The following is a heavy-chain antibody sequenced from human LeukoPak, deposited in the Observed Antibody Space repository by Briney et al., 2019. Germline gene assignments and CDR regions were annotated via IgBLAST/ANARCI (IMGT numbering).Heavy chain of an antibody. Sequence: GTSLRLSCAASQFTFSSYAMHWVRQAPGKGLEWVADISYDGNNEYYADSVKGRFTISRDNSKNTLYLQMNSLRAEDTAVYYCAKDGALLRWPVYYFDYWGQGTLVTVSS. D-gene: IGHD4-23*01. CDR3: AKDGALLRWPVYYFDY. CDR2: ISYDGNNE. V-gene: IGHV3-30-3*01. J-gene: IGHJ4*02. CDR1: QFTFSSYA.